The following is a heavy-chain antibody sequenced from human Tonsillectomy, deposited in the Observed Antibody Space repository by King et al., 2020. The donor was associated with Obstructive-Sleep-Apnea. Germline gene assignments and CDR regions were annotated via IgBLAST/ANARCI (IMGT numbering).Heavy chain of an antibody. J-gene: IGHJ6*02. CDR1: GFTFSSYA. V-gene: IGHV3-23*04. D-gene: IGHD1-26*01. CDR3: AKDSLVGATNPYYYYGMDV. Sequence: VQLVESGGGLVQPGGSLRLSCAASGFTFSSYAMSWVRQAPGKGLEWVSAISGSGGSTYYADSVKGRVTISRDNSKNTLYLQMNSLRAEDTAVYYCAKDSLVGATNPYYYYGMDVWGQGTTVTVSS. CDR2: ISGSGGST.